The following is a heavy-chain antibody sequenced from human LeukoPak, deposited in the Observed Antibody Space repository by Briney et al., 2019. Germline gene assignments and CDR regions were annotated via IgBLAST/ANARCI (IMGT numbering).Heavy chain of an antibody. CDR3: ARDRCGGDCYDFDC. J-gene: IGHJ4*02. D-gene: IGHD2-21*02. Sequence: ASVKVSCKASGYTFTSYAMHWVRQTPGQRLEWMGWINAGNGNTKYSQKFQGRVTITRDTSASTAYMELSSLRSEDTAVYYCARDRCGGDCYDFDCWGQGTLVTVSS. CDR2: INAGNGNT. V-gene: IGHV1-3*01. CDR1: GYTFTSYA.